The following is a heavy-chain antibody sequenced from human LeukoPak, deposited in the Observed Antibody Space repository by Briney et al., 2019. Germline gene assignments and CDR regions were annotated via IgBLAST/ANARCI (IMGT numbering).Heavy chain of an antibody. Sequence: PSETLSLTCTVSGGSISSSSYYWGWIRQPPGKGLEWIGSIYYSGSTYYNPSLKSRVTISVDTSKNQFSLKLSPVTAADTAVYYCASVSRAAAGTKGWFDPWGQGTLVTVSS. CDR3: ASVSRAAAGTKGWFDP. CDR2: IYYSGST. V-gene: IGHV4-39*01. D-gene: IGHD6-13*01. J-gene: IGHJ5*02. CDR1: GGSISSSSYY.